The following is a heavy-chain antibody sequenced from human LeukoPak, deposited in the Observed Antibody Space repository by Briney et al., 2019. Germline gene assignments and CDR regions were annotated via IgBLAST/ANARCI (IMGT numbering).Heavy chain of an antibody. V-gene: IGHV1-3*01. CDR3: ARDLSIVGAEGSFDY. CDR1: GYTFTSYA. D-gene: IGHD1-26*01. CDR2: INAGNGNT. Sequence: ASVKVSCKASGYTFTSYAMHWVRQAPGQRLEWMGWINAGNGNTKYSQKFQGRVTITRDTSASTAYMELSSLRSEDTAVYYCARDLSIVGAEGSFDYWGQGTLVTVSS. J-gene: IGHJ4*02.